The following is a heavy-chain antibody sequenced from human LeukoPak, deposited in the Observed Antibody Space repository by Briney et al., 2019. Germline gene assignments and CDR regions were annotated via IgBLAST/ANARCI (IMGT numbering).Heavy chain of an antibody. D-gene: IGHD6-6*01. V-gene: IGHV4-34*01. Sequence: SETLSLTCAVYGGSFSGYYWSWIRQPPGQGLEWFGENNHSASANYNPSLKSRVTISADPSKNQYSLKLSSVTAADTAVYYCARGRLVSSQPFDYWGQGTLVTVSS. J-gene: IGHJ4*02. CDR2: NNHSASA. CDR3: ARGRLVSSQPFDY. CDR1: GGSFSGYY.